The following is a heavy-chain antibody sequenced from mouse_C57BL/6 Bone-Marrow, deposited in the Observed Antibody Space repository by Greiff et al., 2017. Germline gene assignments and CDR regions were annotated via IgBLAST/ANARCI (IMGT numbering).Heavy chain of an antibody. CDR2: IDPENGDT. Sequence: VQLQQSGAELVRPGASVKLSCTASGFNIKDDYMHWVKQRPEPGLEWIGWIDPENGDTEYASQFQGKATITADTSSNTAYLQLSSLTSEDTAVYYCTTGYGSYYYAMDYWGQGTSVTVSS. CDR3: TTGYGSYYYAMDY. CDR1: GFNIKDDY. J-gene: IGHJ4*01. V-gene: IGHV14-4*01. D-gene: IGHD1-1*01.